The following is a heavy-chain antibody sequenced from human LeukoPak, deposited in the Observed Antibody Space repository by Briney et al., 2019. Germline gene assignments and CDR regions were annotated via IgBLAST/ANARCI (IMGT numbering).Heavy chain of an antibody. J-gene: IGHJ4*02. CDR2: ITGIGPKT. CDR1: GFSFSRHA. V-gene: IGHV3-23*01. Sequence: GGSLRLSCAASGFSFSRHAMTWVRQAPGQWLGWVSTITGIGPKTYYGHSVKGRFTISSDNFNKTLYLEMHSLRAEDTAVYYCAKDLHPASTAVVVEGGLDSWGQGTLVTVSS. CDR3: AKDLHPASTAVVVEGGLDS. D-gene: IGHD3-22*01.